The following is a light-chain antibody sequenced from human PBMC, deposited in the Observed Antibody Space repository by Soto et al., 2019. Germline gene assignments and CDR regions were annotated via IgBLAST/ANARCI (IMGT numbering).Light chain of an antibody. CDR3: GTWDSSLSAYYV. CDR1: SSNIGNNY. V-gene: IGLV1-51*02. Sequence: QSVLTQPPSVSAAPGQKVTISCSGSSSNIGNNYVSWYQQLPGTAPKLLIYENNKRPSGIPGRFSGSKSGTSATLGITGLQTGDEADYYCGTWDSSLSAYYVFGTGTKVTVL. J-gene: IGLJ1*01. CDR2: ENN.